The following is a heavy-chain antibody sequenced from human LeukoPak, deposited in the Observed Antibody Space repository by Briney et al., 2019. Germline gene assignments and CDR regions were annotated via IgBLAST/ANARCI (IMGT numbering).Heavy chain of an antibody. CDR2: ISAYNGNT. Sequence: AAVKVSFKTSGYTFISYGISWVRQAPGQGLEWMGCISAYNGNTNYARKLQGRVTMTTDTSTSTANMELRSLRSDDTAVYYCVRDLASTSPSSNAFDIWGQGTMVTVSS. D-gene: IGHD2-2*01. J-gene: IGHJ3*02. CDR1: GYTFISYG. V-gene: IGHV1-18*01. CDR3: VRDLASTSPSSNAFDI.